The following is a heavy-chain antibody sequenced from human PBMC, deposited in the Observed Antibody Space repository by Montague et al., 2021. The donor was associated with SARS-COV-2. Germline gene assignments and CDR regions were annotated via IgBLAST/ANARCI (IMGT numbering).Heavy chain of an antibody. CDR1: GDSLSTYF. V-gene: IGHV4-59*12. D-gene: IGHD6-13*01. CDR2: IVYSGGT. Sequence: SETLSLTCTVSGDSLSTYFWSSIRQPPRRGLVWIGEIVYSGGTTYYTSLKSRLTMSVDMSSNQFSLEFRSVTAADTAVYYCGRMGNSTSAVDSWGHGTLVAVSS. CDR3: GRMGNSTSAVDS. J-gene: IGHJ5*01.